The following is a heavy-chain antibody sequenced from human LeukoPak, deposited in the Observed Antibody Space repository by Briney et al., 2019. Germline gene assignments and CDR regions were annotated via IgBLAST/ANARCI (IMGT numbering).Heavy chain of an antibody. J-gene: IGHJ4*02. CDR1: GFTFRRYA. V-gene: IGHV3-30-3*01. Sequence: GRSLRLSCAASGFTFRRYAMHWVRQAPGKGLEWVAVISYDGSNEYYADSVKGRFTISSDNSKNTLYLQMNSLRTDDTAVYYCARGLPGGFVGFSSSWYPPDSWGQGTLVTVSS. D-gene: IGHD6-13*01. CDR3: ARGLPGGFVGFSSSWYPPDS. CDR2: ISYDGSNE.